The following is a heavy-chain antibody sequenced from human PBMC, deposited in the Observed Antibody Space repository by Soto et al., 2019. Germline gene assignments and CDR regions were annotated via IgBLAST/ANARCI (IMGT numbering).Heavy chain of an antibody. V-gene: IGHV3-30*03. CDR3: ARWVGGSMFDNSGKYDS. D-gene: IGHD3-22*01. J-gene: IGHJ5*01. CDR2: IAYDGSKT. Sequence: QVQLVESGGGVVQPGRSLRLTCAASGFTFSSSGMHWVQQAPGKGLEWVALIAYDGSKTYYGDSVRGRFTISRDNSENTLFLQMNSLRAEDTAVYYCARWVGGSMFDNSGKYDSWGQGTLVTVSS. CDR1: GFTFSSSG.